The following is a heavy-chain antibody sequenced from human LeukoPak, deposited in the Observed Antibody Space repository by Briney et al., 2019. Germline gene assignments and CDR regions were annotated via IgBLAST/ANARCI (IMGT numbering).Heavy chain of an antibody. CDR1: GFTFSSYG. D-gene: IGHD2-15*01. CDR2: ISGSGGST. CDR3: ARAGGYCGRISCPYYFDY. J-gene: IGHJ4*02. V-gene: IGHV3-23*01. Sequence: GGSLRLSCAASGFTFSSYGMSWVRQAPGKGLEWVSAISGSGGSTYYADSVKGRFTISRDNSKNTLYLQMNSLRSGDTAVYYCARAGGYCGRISCPYYFDYWGQGSLVAVSS.